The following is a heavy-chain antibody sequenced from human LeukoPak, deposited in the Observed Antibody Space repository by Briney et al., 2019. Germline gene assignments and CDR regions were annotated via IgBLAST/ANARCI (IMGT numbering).Heavy chain of an antibody. J-gene: IGHJ4*02. D-gene: IGHD1-14*01. CDR3: AGRPSGEGLAPLDY. Sequence: PGGSLRLPCAASGLAFSSSTMSWVRQAPGKGLECVSIISGSGAATYYSDSVTGRFTISRDNSKNTLFLQMNSLRAEDTAVYYCAGRPSGEGLAPLDYWGQGALVAVSS. V-gene: IGHV3-23*01. CDR2: ISGSGAAT. CDR1: GLAFSSST.